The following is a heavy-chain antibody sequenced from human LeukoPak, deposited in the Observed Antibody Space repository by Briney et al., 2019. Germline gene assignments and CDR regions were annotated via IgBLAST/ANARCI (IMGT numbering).Heavy chain of an antibody. Sequence: SETLSLTCTVSGGSISSYYWSWIRQPPGKGLEWIGYIYYSGSTNHNPSLKSRVTISVDTSKNQFSLKLSSVTAADTAVYYCATITKDSSGYYYVGYWGQGTLVTVSS. J-gene: IGHJ4*02. D-gene: IGHD3-22*01. V-gene: IGHV4-59*01. CDR3: ATITKDSSGYYYVGY. CDR1: GGSISSYY. CDR2: IYYSGST.